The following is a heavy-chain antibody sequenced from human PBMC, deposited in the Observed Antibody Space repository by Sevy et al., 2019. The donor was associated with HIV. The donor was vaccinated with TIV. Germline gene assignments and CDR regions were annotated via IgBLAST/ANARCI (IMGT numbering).Heavy chain of an antibody. D-gene: IGHD2-15*01. CDR1: GFTFSNAW. CDR3: TTDHRRDGIVVVPFEY. CDR2: IRSKAGGGTT. V-gene: IGHV3-15*01. J-gene: IGHJ4*02. Sequence: GGSLRLSCAASGFTFSNAWMSWVRQSPGKGLEWVGRIRSKAGGGTTYYATIVKGKFTISRDDLRDTLYLQLNSLETEETALYYCTTDHRRDGIVVVPFEYWGQGTLVTVSS.